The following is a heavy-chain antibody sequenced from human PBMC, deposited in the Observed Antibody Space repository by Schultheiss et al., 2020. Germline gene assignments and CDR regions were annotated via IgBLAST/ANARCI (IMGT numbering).Heavy chain of an antibody. V-gene: IGHV4-31*03. CDR3: ARDASNWGPNEYYYYGMDV. CDR2: IYYSGST. Sequence: SETLSLTCTVSGGSISSGGYYWSWIRQHPGKGLEWIGYIYYSGSTYYNPSLKSRVTISVDTSKNQFSLKLSSVTAADTAVYYCARDASNWGPNEYYYYGMDVWGQGTTVTVSS. D-gene: IGHD7-27*01. CDR1: GGSISSGGYY. J-gene: IGHJ6*02.